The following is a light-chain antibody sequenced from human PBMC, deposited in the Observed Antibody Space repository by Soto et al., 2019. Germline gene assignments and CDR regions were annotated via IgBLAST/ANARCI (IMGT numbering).Light chain of an antibody. CDR3: QSYDSSLSGWV. Sequence: QSVLTQPPSVSGAPGQRVTISCTGSSSNIGAGYDVHWYQQLPGTAPKLLIYGNSNRPSGVPDRFSGSKSGTSASLAITGLRAXXEADYYCQSYDSSLSGWVFGGGTKLTVL. CDR2: GNS. V-gene: IGLV1-40*01. J-gene: IGLJ3*02. CDR1: SSNIGAGYD.